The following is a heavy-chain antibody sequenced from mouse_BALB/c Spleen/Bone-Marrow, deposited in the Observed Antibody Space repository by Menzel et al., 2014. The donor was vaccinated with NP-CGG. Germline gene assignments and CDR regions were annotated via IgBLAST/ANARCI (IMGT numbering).Heavy chain of an antibody. CDR2: ISSGGSYT. J-gene: IGHJ2*01. CDR1: GFTFSSYG. D-gene: IGHD2-4*01. Sequence: EVMLVESGGDLVKPGGSLKLSCAASGFTFSSYGMSWVRQIPDKRLEWVATISSGGSYTSYPDSVKGRFTISRDNAKNTLNLQMTSLESEDTAMYYCARRRDYDYFDYWGQGTTLTVSS. V-gene: IGHV5-6*02. CDR3: ARRRDYDYFDY.